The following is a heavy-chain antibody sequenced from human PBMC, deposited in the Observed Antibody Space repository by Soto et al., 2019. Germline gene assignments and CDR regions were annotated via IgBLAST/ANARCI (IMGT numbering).Heavy chain of an antibody. D-gene: IGHD4-17*01. J-gene: IGHJ4*02. CDR1: GFTFSSYG. V-gene: IGHV3-33*08. CDR3: ARVGGTVTSDF. CDR2: IYYDGNNK. Sequence: QVQLVESGGGVVQPGKSLRLSCAAAGFTFSSYGMHWVRQAPGRGLEWLAMIYYDGNNKYYADSVKGRFTISRDNPRNILYLQMNSLRAEDTGIYYCARVGGTVTSDFWGQGTLVNVSS.